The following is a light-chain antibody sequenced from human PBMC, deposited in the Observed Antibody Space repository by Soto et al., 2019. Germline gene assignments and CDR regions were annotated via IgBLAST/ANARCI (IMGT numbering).Light chain of an antibody. J-gene: IGKJ2*01. CDR1: HNIVTY. CDR2: EAS. CDR3: HQSHSTPPT. V-gene: IGKV1-39*01. Sequence: DIHMAQSPPSLSASVGDRVTITCRASHNIVTYLNWYQQKAGKAPSLLIYEASHLQSGVPFRFFGSGSGTDFTLTIDNLQHEDSATYYCHQSHSTPPTFGPGTKLEMK.